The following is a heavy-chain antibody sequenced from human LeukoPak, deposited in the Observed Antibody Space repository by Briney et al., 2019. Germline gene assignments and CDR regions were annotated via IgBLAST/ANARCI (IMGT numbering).Heavy chain of an antibody. Sequence: QPGGSLRLSCAASGFTFSNYWVTWVRQAPGQGLEWVTSINPDGSESYYVDSVKGRFVTSRDNAENSLFLQMNTLRAEDTAVYYCATIGVYREFDYWGQGTLVTVSS. CDR2: INPDGSES. D-gene: IGHD3-3*01. J-gene: IGHJ4*02. V-gene: IGHV3-7*01. CDR3: ATIGVYREFDY. CDR1: GFTFSNYW.